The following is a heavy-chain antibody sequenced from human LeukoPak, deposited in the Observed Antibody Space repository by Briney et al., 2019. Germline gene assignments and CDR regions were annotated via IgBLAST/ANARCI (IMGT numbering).Heavy chain of an antibody. V-gene: IGHV3-30*02. Sequence: PGGSLRLSCAASGFTFSSYCMHWVRQAPGKGLEWVAFIRYDGSDKYYVDSVKGRFTISRDNAKNSLYLQMNSLRVEDTALYYCAKDRGGSSELGDAFDVWGQGTMVRVSS. J-gene: IGHJ3*01. D-gene: IGHD1-26*01. CDR1: GFTFSSYC. CDR3: AKDRGGSSELGDAFDV. CDR2: IRYDGSDK.